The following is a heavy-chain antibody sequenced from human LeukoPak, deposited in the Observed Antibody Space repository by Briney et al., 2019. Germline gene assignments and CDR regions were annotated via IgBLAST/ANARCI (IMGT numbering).Heavy chain of an antibody. Sequence: ASVKVSCKASGYTFTSYGISWVRQAPGQGLEWMGWISAYNGNTNYAQKLQGRVTMTTDTSTSTAYMELRSLRSDDTAVYYCARESGCSSTSCPQYYYYYYYMDVWGKGTTVTVSS. V-gene: IGHV1-18*01. CDR3: ARESGCSSTSCPQYYYYYYYMDV. D-gene: IGHD2-2*01. J-gene: IGHJ6*03. CDR2: ISAYNGNT. CDR1: GYTFTSYG.